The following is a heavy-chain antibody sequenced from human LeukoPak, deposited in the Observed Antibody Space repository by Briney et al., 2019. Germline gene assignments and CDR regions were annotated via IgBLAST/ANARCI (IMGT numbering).Heavy chain of an antibody. D-gene: IGHD3-10*01. V-gene: IGHV3-20*04. CDR1: GLTFSSYW. Sequence: GGSLRLSCAASGLTFSSYWMSWVRQAPGKGLEWVSGINWNGGSTGYADSVKGRFTISRDNAQNSLYLQMNSLRAEDTALYYCARDSGDSGSYYFGVDYWGQGTLVTVSS. J-gene: IGHJ4*02. CDR2: INWNGGST. CDR3: ARDSGDSGSYYFGVDY.